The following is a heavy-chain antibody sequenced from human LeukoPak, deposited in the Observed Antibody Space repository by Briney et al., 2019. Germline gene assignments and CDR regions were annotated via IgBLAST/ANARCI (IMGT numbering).Heavy chain of an antibody. CDR1: GPSIGRGGNF. Sequence: PSPARTVSGPSIGRGGNFWTWIRQHPGKGLEWIVYIDNTGRTYYNSSLKSRVTISLDTSKNQFSLKLSPVTAAETAVYYCAREGVYVERTLDSWGQGTLVTVSP. V-gene: IGHV4-31*02. CDR3: AREGVYVERTLDS. J-gene: IGHJ4*02. D-gene: IGHD3-10*02. CDR2: IDNTGRT.